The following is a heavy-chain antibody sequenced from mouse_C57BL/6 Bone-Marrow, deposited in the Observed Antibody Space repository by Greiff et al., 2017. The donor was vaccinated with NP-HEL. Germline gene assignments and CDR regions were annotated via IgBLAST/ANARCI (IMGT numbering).Heavy chain of an antibody. CDR2: IYPGDGDT. CDR1: GYAFSSSW. V-gene: IGHV1-82*01. Sequence: QVQLQQSGPELVKPGASVKISCKASGYAFSSSWMNWVKQRPGKGLEWIGRIYPGDGDTNYNGKFKGKATLTADKSSSTAYMQLSSLTSEDSAVYFCARRGSSYNFDYWGQGTTLTVSS. CDR3: ARRGSSYNFDY. J-gene: IGHJ2*01. D-gene: IGHD1-1*01.